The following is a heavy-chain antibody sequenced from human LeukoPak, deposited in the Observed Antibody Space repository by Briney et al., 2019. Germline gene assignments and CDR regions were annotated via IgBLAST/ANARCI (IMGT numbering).Heavy chain of an antibody. CDR1: GFTFSSYW. Sequence: TGGSLRLSCAASGFTFSSYWMHWVRQPPGKGLVWVSRINGDGSITIYADSVKGRFTISRDNSKNTLYLQMTSLRAEDTAVYYCARAQAVGSTRDSWGQGTLVTVSS. J-gene: IGHJ4*02. CDR3: ARAQAVGSTRDS. D-gene: IGHD1-26*01. CDR2: INGDGSIT. V-gene: IGHV3-74*01.